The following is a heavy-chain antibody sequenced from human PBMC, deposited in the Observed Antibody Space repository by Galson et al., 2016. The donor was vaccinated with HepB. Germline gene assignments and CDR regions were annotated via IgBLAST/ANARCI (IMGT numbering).Heavy chain of an antibody. CDR2: IYYTGNT. D-gene: IGHD4-17*01. CDR3: ARFASTVTFNWFDP. Sequence: SGGSISTYYWSWIRQPPGKGLEWIGYIYYTGNTNYNPSLKSRVTISVDTSKNQFSLKLTSVTAADTAVYYCARFASTVTFNWFDPWGQGTLVTVSS. CDR1: GGSISTYY. V-gene: IGHV4-59*01. J-gene: IGHJ5*02.